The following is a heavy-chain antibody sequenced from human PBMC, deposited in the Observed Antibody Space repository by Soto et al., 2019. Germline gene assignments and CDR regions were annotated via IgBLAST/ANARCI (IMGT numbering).Heavy chain of an antibody. CDR1: GFTFISYG. CDR3: ARRGYSYGYYFGY. CDR2: ISYDGSNK. D-gene: IGHD5-18*01. J-gene: IGHJ4*02. V-gene: IGHV3-30*03. Sequence: PRASLRLSCAASGFTFISYGMHWVRQTPGKGLEWVAVISYDGSNKYYADSVKGRFTISRDNSKNTLYLQMNSLRAEDTAVYYCARRGYSYGYYFGYWGQGTLVTVSS.